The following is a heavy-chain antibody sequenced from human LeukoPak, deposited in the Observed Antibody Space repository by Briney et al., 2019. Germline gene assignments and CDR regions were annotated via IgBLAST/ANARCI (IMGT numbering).Heavy chain of an antibody. CDR1: GYTFTGYY. CDR2: INPNSGGT. J-gene: IGHJ4*02. V-gene: IGHV1-2*02. CDR3: ARQVYYDFWSGFDY. D-gene: IGHD3-3*01. Sequence: ASVKVSCKASGYTFTGYYMHWVRQAPGQGLEWMGWINPNSGGTNYAQKFQGRVTMTRDTSISTAYMELSRLRSDDTAVYYCARQVYYDFWSGFDYWGQGTLVTVSS.